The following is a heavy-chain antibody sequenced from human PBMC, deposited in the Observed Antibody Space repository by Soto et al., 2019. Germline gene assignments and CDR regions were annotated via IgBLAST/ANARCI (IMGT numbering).Heavy chain of an antibody. J-gene: IGHJ4*01. CDR3: ARGGSSYAYNY. D-gene: IGHD3-16*01. CDR2: INPDSGDS. Sequence: GASVKVSCKASGYTFTDYFIHWVRQAPGQGLEWMGSINPDSGDSNCAQKFRGRVTMTRDTSISTAYMDLSRLRSDDTAIFYCARGGSSYAYNYWGQGTLVTVSS. CDR1: GYTFTDYF. V-gene: IGHV1-2*02.